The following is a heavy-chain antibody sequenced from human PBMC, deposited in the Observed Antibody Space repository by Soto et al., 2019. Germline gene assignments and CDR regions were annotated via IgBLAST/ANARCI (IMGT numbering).Heavy chain of an antibody. Sequence: ASVKVSCKASGYSFIYYPIHWVRQAPVQRLEWMGWINLGNGNTAYSQKFQGRVTITRDTSASTVYMELSSLTSEDTAVYYCAREPLCGGKCYLNYFDPWGQGTLVTVSS. CDR1: GYSFIYYP. D-gene: IGHD2-15*01. CDR3: AREPLCGGKCYLNYFDP. V-gene: IGHV1-3*01. J-gene: IGHJ5*02. CDR2: INLGNGNT.